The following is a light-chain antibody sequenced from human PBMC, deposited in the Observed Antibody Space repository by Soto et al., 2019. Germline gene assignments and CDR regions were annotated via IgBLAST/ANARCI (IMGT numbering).Light chain of an antibody. CDR3: QQYGSSPAWT. Sequence: EIVLTQSPGTLSLSPGERATLSCRASQSVSSSYLAWYQQKPGQAPRLLIYGASSRATGIPDRFSGSGSGNEFPLTISRLEPEDFAVYYCQQYGSSPAWTFGQGTKVEIK. J-gene: IGKJ1*01. CDR2: GAS. V-gene: IGKV3-20*01. CDR1: QSVSSSY.